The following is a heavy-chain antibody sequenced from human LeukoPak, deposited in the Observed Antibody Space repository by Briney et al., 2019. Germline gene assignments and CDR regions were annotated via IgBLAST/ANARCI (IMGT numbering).Heavy chain of an antibody. CDR3: ARDRAYPYDFWSGYYTPFDY. CDR2: ISAYNDNT. D-gene: IGHD3-3*01. J-gene: IGHJ4*02. CDR1: GYTFTSYG. V-gene: IGHV1-18*01. Sequence: ASVKVSCKASGYTFTSYGISWVRQAPGQGLEWMGWISAYNDNTNYAQKLQGRVTMTTDTSTSTAYMELRSLRSDDTAVYYCARDRAYPYDFWSGYYTPFDYWGQGTLVTVSS.